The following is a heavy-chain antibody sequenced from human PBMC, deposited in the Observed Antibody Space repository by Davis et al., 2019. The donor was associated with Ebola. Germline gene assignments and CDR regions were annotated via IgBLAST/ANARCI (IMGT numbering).Heavy chain of an antibody. J-gene: IGHJ3*02. CDR3: ARVKLGHDAFDI. D-gene: IGHD7-27*01. Sequence: GGSLRLSCAASGFTFSSYWMSWIRQVPGKGLEWVSYISSSGSIKNYADSVKGRFTISRDNAKNSLYLQMNSLRAEDTAVYYCARVKLGHDAFDIWGQGTMVTVSS. V-gene: IGHV3-11*01. CDR2: ISSSGSIK. CDR1: GFTFSSYW.